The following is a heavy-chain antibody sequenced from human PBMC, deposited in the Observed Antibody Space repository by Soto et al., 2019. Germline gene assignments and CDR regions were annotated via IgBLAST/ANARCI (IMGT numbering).Heavy chain of an antibody. CDR2: IYHSGST. CDR1: GGSISSSNW. J-gene: IGHJ4*02. Sequence: QVQLQESGPGLVKPSGTLSLTCAVSGGSISSSNWWSWVRQPPGKGLEWIGEIYHSGSTNYNPSLKSRVTISXXKXKXXFSLKLSSVTAADTAVYYCARAGIAAAGTLGEFDYWGQGTLVTVSS. D-gene: IGHD6-13*01. CDR3: ARAGIAAAGTLGEFDY. V-gene: IGHV4-4*02.